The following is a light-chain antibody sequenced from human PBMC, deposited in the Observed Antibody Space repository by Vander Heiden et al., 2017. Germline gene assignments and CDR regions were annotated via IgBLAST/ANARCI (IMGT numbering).Light chain of an antibody. V-gene: IGLV4-60*02. CDR1: SGHSSYI. J-gene: IGLJ3*02. CDR2: LEGSGSY. CDR3: ETWDSNTRV. Sequence: QPVLTQSSSASASLDSSVKLTCTLSSGHSSYIIAWHQQQPGKAPRYLMKLEGSGSYNKGSGVPDRFLGSSSGADRYLTISNLQFEDEADYYCETWDSNTRVFGGGTKLTVL.